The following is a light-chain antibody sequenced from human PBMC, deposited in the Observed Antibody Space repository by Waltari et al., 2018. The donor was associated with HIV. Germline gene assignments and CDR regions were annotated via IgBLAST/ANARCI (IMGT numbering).Light chain of an antibody. J-gene: IGLJ3*02. V-gene: IGLV1-47*01. CDR1: SSNIGSNC. CDR3: AAWDDSLSGHWV. CDR2: RNN. Sequence: QSVLTQPPSASGTPGQRVTISCSGSSSNIGSNCVYWYQQLPGTAPKLLIYRNNQRPSGVPDRFSGSKSGTSASLAISGLRSEDEADYYCAAWDDSLSGHWVFGGGTKVTVL.